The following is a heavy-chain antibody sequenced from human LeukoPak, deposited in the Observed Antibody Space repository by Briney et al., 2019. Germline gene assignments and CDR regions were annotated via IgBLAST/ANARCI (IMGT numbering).Heavy chain of an antibody. CDR2: INPSGGST. D-gene: IGHD3-10*01. J-gene: IGHJ6*02. V-gene: IGHV1-46*01. CDR1: GYTFTSYY. CDR3: ARNYYGSGTRLGMDV. Sequence: ASVTVSFTASGYTFTSYYMHWVRQAPGQGLEWMGIINPSGGSTSYAQKFQGRVTMTRDTSTSTVCMELSSLRSEDTAVYYCARNYYGSGTRLGMDVWGQGTTVTVSS.